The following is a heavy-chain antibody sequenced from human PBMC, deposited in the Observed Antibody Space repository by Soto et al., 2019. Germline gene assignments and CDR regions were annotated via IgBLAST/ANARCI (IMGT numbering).Heavy chain of an antibody. CDR3: AAAYYYDSSGYHDAFDI. Sequence: SETLSLTCTVSGGSISSGGYYWSWIRQHPGKGLEWIGYIYYSGSTYYNPSLKSRVTISVDTSKNQFSLKLSSVTAADTAVYYCAAAYYYDSSGYHDAFDIWGQGTMVTVSS. V-gene: IGHV4-31*03. CDR1: GGSISSGGYY. D-gene: IGHD3-22*01. CDR2: IYYSGST. J-gene: IGHJ3*02.